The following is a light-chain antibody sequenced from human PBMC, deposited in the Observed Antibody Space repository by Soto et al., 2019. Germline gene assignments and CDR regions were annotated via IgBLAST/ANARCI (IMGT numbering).Light chain of an antibody. J-gene: IGLJ3*02. CDR3: SSYTSSSRV. Sequence: QSVLTQPASVSRSPGQSITISCTGTSSDVGGYNYVSWYQQHPGKAPKLMIYDVSNRPSGVSNRFSGSKSGNTASLTISGLQAEDEADYYCSSYTSSSRVFGGGTKVTVL. V-gene: IGLV2-14*01. CDR2: DVS. CDR1: SSDVGGYNY.